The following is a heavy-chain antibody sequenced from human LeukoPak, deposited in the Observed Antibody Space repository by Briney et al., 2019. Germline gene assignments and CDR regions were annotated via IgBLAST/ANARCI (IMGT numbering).Heavy chain of an antibody. Sequence: ASVKVSCKASGGIFSSYAISWVRQAPGQGLEWMGRIILILGIANYAQKFQGRVTITADKSTSTAYMELSSLRSEDTAVYYCARDMGGGELWSDYWGQGTLVTVSS. D-gene: IGHD5-18*01. CDR3: ARDMGGGELWSDY. J-gene: IGHJ4*02. CDR1: GGIFSSYA. V-gene: IGHV1-69*04. CDR2: IILILGIA.